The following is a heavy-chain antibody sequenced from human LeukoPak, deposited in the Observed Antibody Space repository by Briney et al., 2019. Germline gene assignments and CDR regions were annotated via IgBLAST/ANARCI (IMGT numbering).Heavy chain of an antibody. Sequence: GASVKVSCKAPGYKFTDDYMHWVRQAPGQGLEFMGWINPDSGFTNYAQKFKGRVTMTRDTSISTAYLEVRSLTSDDTAVYYCAPTAEAYTSWWKVWGQGTLVTVSS. V-gene: IGHV1-2*02. CDR3: APTAEAYTSWWKV. D-gene: IGHD3-16*01. CDR1: GYKFTDDY. CDR2: INPDSGFT. J-gene: IGHJ4*02.